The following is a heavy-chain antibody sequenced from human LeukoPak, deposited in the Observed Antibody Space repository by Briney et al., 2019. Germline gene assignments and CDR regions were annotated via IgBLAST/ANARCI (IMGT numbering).Heavy chain of an antibody. CDR2: VYYSGNA. D-gene: IGHD3-16*01. CDR3: ARHRGGHNAFDI. CDR1: GGSISISSSY. J-gene: IGHJ3*02. V-gene: IGHV4-39*01. Sequence: SETLSLTCAVSGGSISISSSYWSWIRQSPGKGLEWVGTVYYSGNAYSNPSLTSRVTVSVDTSRNQFSLKLRSVTAADTATYYCARHRGGHNAFDIWGQGTMVTVSS.